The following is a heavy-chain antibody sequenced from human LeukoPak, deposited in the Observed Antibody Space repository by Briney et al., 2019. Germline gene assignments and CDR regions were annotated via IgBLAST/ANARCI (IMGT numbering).Heavy chain of an antibody. CDR3: AKGLDYGGNPYYNYYMDV. J-gene: IGHJ6*03. CDR2: ISGSGGSK. Sequence: PGGSLRLSWAVSEFTFSSYVMSWVRQAPGKGLEWVSLISGSGGSKYYADSAKGRFTISRDNSKNILFLQMNSLRAADTAVYYCAKGLDYGGNPYYNYYMDVWGKGTTVIVSS. D-gene: IGHD4-23*01. CDR1: EFTFSSYV. V-gene: IGHV3-23*01.